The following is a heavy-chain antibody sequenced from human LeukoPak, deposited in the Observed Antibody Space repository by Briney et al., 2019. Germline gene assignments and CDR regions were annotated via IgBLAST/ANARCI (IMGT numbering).Heavy chain of an antibody. CDR1: GGSISSGGYY. CDR3: ARHYPYYYDSSAQNDAFDI. D-gene: IGHD3-22*01. V-gene: IGHV4-31*03. J-gene: IGHJ3*02. CDR2: IYYSGST. Sequence: PSQTLSLTCTVSGGSISSGGYYWSWIRQHPGKGLEWIGYIYYSGSTNYNPSLKSRVTISVDTSKNQFSLKLSSVTAADTAVYYCARHYPYYYDSSAQNDAFDIWGQGTMVTVSS.